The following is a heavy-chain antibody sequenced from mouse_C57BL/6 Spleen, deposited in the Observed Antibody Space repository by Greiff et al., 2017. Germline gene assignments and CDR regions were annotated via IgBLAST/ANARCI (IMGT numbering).Heavy chain of an antibody. D-gene: IGHD2-3*01. CDR1: GFTFTDYY. CDR2: IRNKANGYTT. V-gene: IGHV7-3*01. CDR3: ARYGDDPFAY. J-gene: IGHJ3*01. Sequence: EVMLVESGGGLVQPGGSLSLSCAASGFTFTDYYMSWVRQPPGKALEWLGFIRNKANGYTTAYSASVKGRFTISRDNSQSILYLQMNALRAEYSSTYYCARYGDDPFAYWGQGTLVTVSA.